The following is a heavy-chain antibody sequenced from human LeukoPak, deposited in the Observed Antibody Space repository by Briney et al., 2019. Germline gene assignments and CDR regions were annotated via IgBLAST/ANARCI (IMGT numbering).Heavy chain of an antibody. CDR2: INPNSGGT. Sequence: ASVKVSCKASGYTFTGYYMHWLRQAPGQGLEWMGRINPNSGGTNYAQKFQGRVTMTRDTSISTAYMELSRLRSDDTAVYYCARDGPYYGDHDYWGQGTLVTVSS. CDR3: ARDGPYYGDHDY. J-gene: IGHJ4*02. D-gene: IGHD4-17*01. V-gene: IGHV1-2*06. CDR1: GYTFTGYY.